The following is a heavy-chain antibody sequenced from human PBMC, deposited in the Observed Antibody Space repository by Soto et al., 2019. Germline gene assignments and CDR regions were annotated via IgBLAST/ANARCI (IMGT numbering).Heavy chain of an antibody. D-gene: IGHD3-3*01. Sequence: ASVKVSCKASGYTFTSYGISWVRQAPGQGLEWMGWISAYNGNTSYAQKLQGRVTMTTDTSTSTAYMELRSLRSDDTAVYYCARVLWYDFWSGYYTSGYFDYWGQGTLVTVSS. J-gene: IGHJ4*02. CDR2: ISAYNGNT. V-gene: IGHV1-18*04. CDR3: ARVLWYDFWSGYYTSGYFDY. CDR1: GYTFTSYG.